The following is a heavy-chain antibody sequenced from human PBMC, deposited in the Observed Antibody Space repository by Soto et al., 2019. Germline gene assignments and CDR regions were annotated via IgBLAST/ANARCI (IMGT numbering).Heavy chain of an antibody. V-gene: IGHV3-53*01. Sequence: EVQLVESGGGLIQPGGSLRLSCAASGFTVSSNYMSWVRQAPGKGLEWVSVIYSGGSTYYADSVTGRFTISRDNSKNTLYLQMNSLRAEDTAVYYCSRDRVESGDPEYLQHWGQGTLVTVSS. CDR1: GFTVSSNY. CDR2: IYSGGST. J-gene: IGHJ1*01. CDR3: SRDRVESGDPEYLQH. D-gene: IGHD2-21*02.